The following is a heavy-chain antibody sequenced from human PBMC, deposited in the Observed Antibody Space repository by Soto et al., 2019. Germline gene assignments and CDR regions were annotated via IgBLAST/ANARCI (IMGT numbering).Heavy chain of an antibody. J-gene: IGHJ6*02. V-gene: IGHV3-53*01. CDR1: GFTVSSNY. CDR3: ARVHQYSSRWHTYYYGMDV. CDR2: IYSGGST. D-gene: IGHD6-13*01. Sequence: GGSLRLSCAASGFTVSSNYMSWVRQAPGKGLEWVSVIYSGGSTYYADSVKGRFTISRDNSKNTLYLQMNSLRAEDTAVYYCARVHQYSSRWHTYYYGMDVWGQGTTVTVSS.